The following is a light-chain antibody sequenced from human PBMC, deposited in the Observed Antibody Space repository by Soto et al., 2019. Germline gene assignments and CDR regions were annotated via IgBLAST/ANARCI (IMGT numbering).Light chain of an antibody. CDR2: VEDSGSY. Sequence: QPVLTQSSSASASLGSAVKLTCTLSSGHSSHIIAWHQQQSGKAPRYLMKVEDSGSYNKGSGVSDRFSGSSSGADRHLTISNLQSEDEADYYCEMWDTNSWVFGGGTKVTVL. J-gene: IGLJ3*02. V-gene: IGLV4-60*03. CDR3: EMWDTNSWV. CDR1: SGHSSHI.